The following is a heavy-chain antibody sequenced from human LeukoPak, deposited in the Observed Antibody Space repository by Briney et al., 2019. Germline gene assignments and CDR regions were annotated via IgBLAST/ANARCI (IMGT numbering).Heavy chain of an antibody. Sequence: SVKVSCKASGGTFSSYAISWVRQAPGQGLEWRGRIIPILGIANYAQKFQGRVTITADKSTSTAYMELSSLRSEDTAVYYCARDQGVLLWFGELLPPPGWFDPWGQGTLVTVSS. V-gene: IGHV1-69*04. CDR2: IIPILGIA. J-gene: IGHJ5*02. CDR3: ARDQGVLLWFGELLPPPGWFDP. D-gene: IGHD3-10*01. CDR1: GGTFSSYA.